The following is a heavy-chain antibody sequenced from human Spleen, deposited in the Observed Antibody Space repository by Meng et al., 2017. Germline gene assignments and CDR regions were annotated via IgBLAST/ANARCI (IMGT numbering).Heavy chain of an antibody. J-gene: IGHJ3*02. Sequence: SETLSLTCTVSGGSISSGGYYWSWIRQHPGKGLEWIGYIYYSGSTYYNPSLKSRVTIAVDTSKNQFSRKLSSVTAADTAVYYCARAADGDGYNQDAFDIWGQGTMVTVSS. CDR3: ARAADGDGYNQDAFDI. D-gene: IGHD5-24*01. CDR2: IYYSGST. CDR1: GGSISSGGYY. V-gene: IGHV4-31*03.